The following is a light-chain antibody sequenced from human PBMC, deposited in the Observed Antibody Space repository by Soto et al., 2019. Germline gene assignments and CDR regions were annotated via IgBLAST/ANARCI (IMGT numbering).Light chain of an antibody. J-gene: IGKJ4*01. Sequence: EIVMTQSAATLSVSAGERATLSCGASQSVSSNLAWYQQKPGQAPRLLIYGASTRATGIPARFSGSGYGTEFNLTISSLQSEDFAVYYCQQYNNWPLTFGGGTKVDIK. CDR3: QQYNNWPLT. CDR2: GAS. CDR1: QSVSSN. V-gene: IGKV3-15*01.